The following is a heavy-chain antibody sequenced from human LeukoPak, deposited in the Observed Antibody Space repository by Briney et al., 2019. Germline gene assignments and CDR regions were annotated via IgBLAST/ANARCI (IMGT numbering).Heavy chain of an antibody. CDR3: AKGGYCSSTSCYHNWFDP. CDR2: ISGSGGST. V-gene: IGHV3-23*01. D-gene: IGHD2-2*01. J-gene: IGHJ5*02. Sequence: GGSLRLSCAASGFTFSSYAMSWVRQAPGKGLEWVSAISGSGGSTYYADSVKGRFTIFRDNSKNTLYLQMNSLRAEDTAVYYCAKGGYCSSTSCYHNWFDPWGQGTLVTVSS. CDR1: GFTFSSYA.